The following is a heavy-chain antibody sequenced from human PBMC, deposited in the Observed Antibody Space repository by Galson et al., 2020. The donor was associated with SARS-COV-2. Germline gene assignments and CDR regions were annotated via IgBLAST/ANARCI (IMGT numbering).Heavy chain of an antibody. D-gene: IGHD3-22*01. CDR2: ISGSGGRK. CDR1: GFTFSSYA. CDR3: AKAGITMIVVVHFDY. Sequence: GGSLRLSCAASGFTFSSYAMSWVRQAPGKGLEWVSAISGSGGRKYYADSVKGRFTISRDNSKNTLYLQMNSLRAEDTAVYYCAKAGITMIVVVHFDYWGQGTLVTVSS. J-gene: IGHJ4*02. V-gene: IGHV3-23*01.